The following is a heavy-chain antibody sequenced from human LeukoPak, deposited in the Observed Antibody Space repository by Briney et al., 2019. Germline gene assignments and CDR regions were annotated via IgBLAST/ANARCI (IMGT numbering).Heavy chain of an antibody. Sequence: GGSLRLSCAASGFTFSCYIMNWVRQAPGKGLGWGSSISNSSNYIYSADPVKGRFTSSRDNAKNSLYLQMNSRRAEDTAVYYCAKGKVGAGLELDYWGEGTLVTVSS. CDR2: ISNSSNYI. J-gene: IGHJ4*02. V-gene: IGHV3-21*01. CDR3: AKGKVGAGLELDY. D-gene: IGHD1-26*01. CDR1: GFTFSCYI.